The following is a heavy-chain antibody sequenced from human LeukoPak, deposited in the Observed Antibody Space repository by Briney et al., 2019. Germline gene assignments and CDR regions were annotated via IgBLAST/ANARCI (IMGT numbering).Heavy chain of an antibody. J-gene: IGHJ4*02. CDR1: GYSITRGSY. Sequence: PSETLSLTCTVSGYSITRGSYWGWIRQPPGKGLEWIGNIYQSGTTYYNPSLKSRVTISVDTSKNQFSLRVSSVTAADTAVYYCARARDRHGYNLLAPFDSWGQGTLVTVSS. CDR3: ARARDRHGYNLLAPFDS. CDR2: IYQSGTT. D-gene: IGHD5-24*01. V-gene: IGHV4-38-2*02.